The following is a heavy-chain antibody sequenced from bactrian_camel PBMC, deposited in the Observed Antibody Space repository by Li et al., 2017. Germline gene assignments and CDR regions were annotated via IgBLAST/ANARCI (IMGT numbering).Heavy chain of an antibody. CDR2: ITSLPSLFRAA. CDR3: AADLKSRGSWYFRRAADFDF. Sequence: VQLVESGGGLVQPGESLRLSCVASGITFSRHDMSWVRQAPGKEVGWVAGITSLPSLFRAASYADSVKGRFTISTDNAKNTVYLQMNSLKPEDTGMYYCAADLKSRGSWYFRRAADFDFWGLGTQVTVS. CDR1: GITFSRHD. J-gene: IGHJ6*01. V-gene: IGHV3S40*01. D-gene: IGHD6*01.